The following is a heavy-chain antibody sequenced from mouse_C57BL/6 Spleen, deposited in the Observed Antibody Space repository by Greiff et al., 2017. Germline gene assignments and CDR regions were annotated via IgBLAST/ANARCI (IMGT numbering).Heavy chain of an antibody. CDR2: INPNNGGT. CDR1: GYTFTDYN. Sequence: EVQVVESGPELVKPGASVKMSCKASGYTFTDYNMHWVKQSHGKSLEWIGYINPNNGGTSYNQKFKGKATLTVNKSSSTAYMELRSLTSEDSAVXYCARSYYGSRGWYFDVWCTGTTVTVSS. V-gene: IGHV1-22*01. CDR3: ARSYYGSRGWYFDV. J-gene: IGHJ1*03. D-gene: IGHD1-1*01.